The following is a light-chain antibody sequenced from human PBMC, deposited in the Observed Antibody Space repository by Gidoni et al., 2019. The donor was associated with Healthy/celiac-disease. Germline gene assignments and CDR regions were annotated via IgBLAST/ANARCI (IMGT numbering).Light chain of an antibody. CDR1: KSVSSSY. J-gene: IGKJ2*01. CDR3: QQYGSSPKT. Sequence: LVFTQSPGTLSLSPGERATLSCRASKSVSSSYLAWYQQKTGQAPRLLIYGASSRATGSTDRFSGSGSGTEFTLTISRLEPEDYAVYYCQQYGSSPKTFGQXTKLEIK. CDR2: GAS. V-gene: IGKV3-20*01.